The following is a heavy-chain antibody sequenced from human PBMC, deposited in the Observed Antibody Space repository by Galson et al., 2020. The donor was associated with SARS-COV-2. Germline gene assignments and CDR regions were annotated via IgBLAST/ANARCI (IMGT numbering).Heavy chain of an antibody. CDR3: AIHIAVAGTGFDY. CDR1: GYTFTGYY. CDR2: INPNSGGT. V-gene: IGHV1-2*04. Sequence: ASVKVSCKASGYTFTGYYMHWVRQAPGQGLEWMGWINPNSGGTNYAQKFQGWVTMTRDTSISTAYMELSRLRSDDTAVYYCAIHIAVAGTGFDYWGQGTLVTGSS. J-gene: IGHJ4*02. D-gene: IGHD6-19*01.